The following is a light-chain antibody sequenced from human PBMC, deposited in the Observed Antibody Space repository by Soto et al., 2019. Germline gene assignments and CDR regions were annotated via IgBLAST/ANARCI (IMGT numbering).Light chain of an antibody. CDR3: QQSYSTRGT. CDR2: AAS. Sequence: DIQMTQSPSSLSASVGDRVTITCRASQSISSYLNWYQQKPGKAPKLLIYAASSLQSGVPSRFSGSGSGTDFTLTISSLQPVDFATYYCQQSYSTRGTFGQGTKVEIK. V-gene: IGKV1-39*01. CDR1: QSISSY. J-gene: IGKJ1*01.